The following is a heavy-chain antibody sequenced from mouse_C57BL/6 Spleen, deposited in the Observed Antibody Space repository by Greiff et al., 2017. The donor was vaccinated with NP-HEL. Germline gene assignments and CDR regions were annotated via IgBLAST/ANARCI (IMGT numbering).Heavy chain of an antibody. CDR1: GYTFTSYG. Sequence: QVQLQQSGAELARPGASVKLSCKASGYTFTSYGISWVKQRTGQGLEWIGEIYPRSGNTYYNEKFKGQATLTADKSSSTAYMELRSLTSEDSAVYFCARWEITTVVATSDYWGQGTTLTVSS. D-gene: IGHD1-1*01. J-gene: IGHJ2*01. CDR2: IYPRSGNT. V-gene: IGHV1-81*01. CDR3: ARWEITTVVATSDY.